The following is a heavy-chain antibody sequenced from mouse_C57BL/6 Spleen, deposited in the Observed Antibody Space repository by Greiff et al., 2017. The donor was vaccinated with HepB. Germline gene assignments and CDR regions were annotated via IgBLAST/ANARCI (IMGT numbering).Heavy chain of an antibody. D-gene: IGHD2-4*01. CDR3: AGYYDYLYYYAMDY. V-gene: IGHV2-9-1*01. J-gene: IGHJ4*01. CDR2: IWTGGGT. CDR1: GFSLTSYA. Sequence: QVQLQQSGPGLVAPSQRLSITCTVSGFSLTSYAISWVRQPPGKGLEWLGVIWTGGGTNYNSALKSRLSISKDNSKSQVFLKMNSLQTDDTARYYCAGYYDYLYYYAMDYWGQGTSVTVSS.